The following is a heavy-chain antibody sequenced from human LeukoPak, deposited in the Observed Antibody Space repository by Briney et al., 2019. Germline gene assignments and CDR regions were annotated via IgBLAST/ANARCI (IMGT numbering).Heavy chain of an antibody. CDR3: AREEWWFDS. Sequence: GGSLRLSCAASGFTFNTYWMTWVRQAPGKGLEWVANIKQDGSEKYYVDSLKGRFTISRDNAKSSLYLQMNSLRAEDTAVYYCAREEWWFDSWGQGTLVTVSS. CDR2: IKQDGSEK. CDR1: GFTFNTYW. J-gene: IGHJ5*01. D-gene: IGHD2-8*01. V-gene: IGHV3-7*01.